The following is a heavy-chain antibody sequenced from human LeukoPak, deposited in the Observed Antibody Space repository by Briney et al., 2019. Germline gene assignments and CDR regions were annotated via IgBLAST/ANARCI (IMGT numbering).Heavy chain of an antibody. CDR3: AREVNCGGDCYSHDL. J-gene: IGHJ2*01. V-gene: IGHV4-61*01. CDR2: IYYSGST. D-gene: IGHD2-21*02. CDR1: GGSVSSGSYY. Sequence: PSETLSLTCTVSGGSVSSGSYYWSWIRQPPGKGLEWIGYIYYSGSTNYNPSLKSRVTISVDTSKNQFSLKLSSVTAADTAVYYCAREVNCGGDCYSHDLWGRGTLVTVSS.